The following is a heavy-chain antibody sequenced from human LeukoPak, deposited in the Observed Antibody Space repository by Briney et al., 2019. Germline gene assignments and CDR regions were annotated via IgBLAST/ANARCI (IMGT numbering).Heavy chain of an antibody. J-gene: IGHJ5*02. CDR1: GGSISSYY. D-gene: IGHD2-15*01. Sequence: PSETLSFTCTVSGGSISSYYWSWIRQPAGKGLEWIGRIYTSGSTNYNPSLKSRVTMSVDTSKNQFSLKLSSVTAADTAVYYCARDRAGSIVVAFDPWGQGTLVTVSS. V-gene: IGHV4-4*07. CDR3: ARDRAGSIVVAFDP. CDR2: IYTSGST.